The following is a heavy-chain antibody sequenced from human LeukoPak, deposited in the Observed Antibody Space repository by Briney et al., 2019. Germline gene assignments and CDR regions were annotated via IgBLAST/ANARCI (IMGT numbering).Heavy chain of an antibody. D-gene: IGHD1-26*01. CDR1: GDTFTSYD. V-gene: IGHV1-8*01. J-gene: IGHJ4*02. Sequence: ASVKVSCKAAGDTFTSYDINLVRQATGQGLEWMGWMNPNSGNTGYAQKFQGRVTMTRNTSISTAYMELSSLRSEDTAVYYCARKGVGATIDYWGQGTLVTVSS. CDR3: ARKGVGATIDY. CDR2: MNPNSGNT.